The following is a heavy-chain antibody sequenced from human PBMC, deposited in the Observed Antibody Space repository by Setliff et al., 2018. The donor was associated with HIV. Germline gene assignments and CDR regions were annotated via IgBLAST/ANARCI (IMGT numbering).Heavy chain of an antibody. J-gene: IGHJ4*02. Sequence: PSETLSLTCTVSGGSISSSSYYWGWIRQPPGKGLEWIGSLYHSGSTHYNPSLKSRFTISVDTSKNQFSLKVNSVTAADTGLYYCARGRHAGSGAYSGGFYYFDFWGQGALVTVSS. CDR2: LYHSGST. D-gene: IGHD3-16*01. CDR3: ARGRHAGSGAYSGGFYYFDF. CDR1: GGSISSSSYY. V-gene: IGHV4-39*07.